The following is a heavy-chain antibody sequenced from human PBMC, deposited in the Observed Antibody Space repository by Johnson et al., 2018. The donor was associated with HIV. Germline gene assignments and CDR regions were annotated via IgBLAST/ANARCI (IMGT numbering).Heavy chain of an antibody. Sequence: QVQLVAAGGGVVQPGRSLRLSCAASGFTFSSYALSCVRQAPGKGLEWVAVIGYDGCNKYFADSVKGRLTVSRDNSKNALYLQMNSLTAEDTAVYYCAKPQWVSSGAFDIWGQGTMVTVSS. CDR3: AKPQWVSSGAFDI. CDR1: GFTFSSYA. D-gene: IGHD3-3*01. CDR2: IGYDGCNK. J-gene: IGHJ3*02. V-gene: IGHV3-30*04.